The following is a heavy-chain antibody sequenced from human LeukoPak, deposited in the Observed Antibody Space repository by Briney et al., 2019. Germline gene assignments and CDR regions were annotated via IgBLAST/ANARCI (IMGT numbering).Heavy chain of an antibody. V-gene: IGHV1-46*01. D-gene: IGHD3-10*01. Sequence: ASVKVSCKASGYTFTSYYMHWVRQAPGQGLEWMGIINPSGGSTSYAQKFQGRVTMTRDMSTSTVYMELSSLRSEDTAVYYCARDLNYGSGTYYNHFDYWGQGTLVTVSS. J-gene: IGHJ4*02. CDR1: GYTFTSYY. CDR3: ARDLNYGSGTYYNHFDY. CDR2: INPSGGST.